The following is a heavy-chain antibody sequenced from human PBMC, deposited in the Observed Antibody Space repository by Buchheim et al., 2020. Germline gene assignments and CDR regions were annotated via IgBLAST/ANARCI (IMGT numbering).Heavy chain of an antibody. CDR3: AKPQAAEHYYYYGIDV. D-gene: IGHD1-14*01. V-gene: IGHV3-23*01. J-gene: IGHJ6*02. CDR1: GFTFSSYA. CDR2: ISGSGGST. Sequence: EVQLLESGGGLVQPGGSLRLSCAASGFTFSSYAMSWVRQAPGKGLEWVSAISGSGGSTYYADSVKGRLTISRDNSKNKPYLQMNSLRAEDTAVYYCAKPQAAEHYYYYGIDVWGQGTT.